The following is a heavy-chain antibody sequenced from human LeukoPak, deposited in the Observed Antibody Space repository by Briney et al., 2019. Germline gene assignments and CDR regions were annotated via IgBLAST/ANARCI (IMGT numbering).Heavy chain of an antibody. CDR3: AKDDYGDSGGY. J-gene: IGHJ4*02. Sequence: GGSLRLSCAASKITFSSYSMNWVRQAPGKGLEWVSYISSTGGTIYYADSVKGRFTISRDDAKNSLYLQMNSLRAEDTAVYYCAKDDYGDSGGYWGQGTLVTVSS. D-gene: IGHD4-17*01. CDR1: KITFSSYS. CDR2: ISSTGGTI. V-gene: IGHV3-48*04.